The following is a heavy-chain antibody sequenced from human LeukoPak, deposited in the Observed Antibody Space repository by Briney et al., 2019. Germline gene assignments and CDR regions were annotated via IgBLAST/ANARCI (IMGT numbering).Heavy chain of an antibody. J-gene: IGHJ4*02. CDR1: GFTFSSYA. CDR3: VANWGTGFDY. D-gene: IGHD7-27*01. V-gene: IGHV3-30*04. Sequence: GGSLRLSCAASGFTFSSYAMHWVRQAPGKGLEWVAVISYDGSNKYYADSVKGRFTISRDHSKNTLYLQMNSLRAEDTAVYYCVANWGTGFDYWGQGTLVTVSS. CDR2: ISYDGSNK.